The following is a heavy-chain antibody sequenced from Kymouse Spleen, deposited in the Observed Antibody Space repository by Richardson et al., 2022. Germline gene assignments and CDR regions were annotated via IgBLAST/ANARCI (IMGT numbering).Heavy chain of an antibody. CDR1: GFTFSSYG. CDR2: IWYDGSNK. J-gene: IGHJ6*02. Sequence: QVQLVESGGGVVQPGRSLRLSCAASGFTFSSYGMHWVRQAPGKGLEWVAVIWYDGSNKYYADSVKGRFTISRDNSKNTLYLQMNSLRAEDTAVYYCARAYGDYSNYYYGMDVWGQGTTVTVSS. V-gene: IGHV3-33*01. D-gene: IGHD4-17*01. CDR3: ARAYGDYSNYYYGMDV.